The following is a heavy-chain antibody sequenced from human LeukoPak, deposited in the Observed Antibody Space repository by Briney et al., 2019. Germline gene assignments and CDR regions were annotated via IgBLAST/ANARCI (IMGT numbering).Heavy chain of an antibody. V-gene: IGHV3-30*02. CDR2: IRYDGSNK. CDR1: GFTFSSYG. Sequence: GGSLRLSCAASGFTFSSYGMHWVRQAPGKGLEWVAFIRYDGSNKYYADSVKGRFTISRDNSKNTLYLQMNSLRAEDTAVCYCAKGPGNWIANFDYWGQGTLVTVSS. J-gene: IGHJ4*02. D-gene: IGHD1-20*01. CDR3: AKGPGNWIANFDY.